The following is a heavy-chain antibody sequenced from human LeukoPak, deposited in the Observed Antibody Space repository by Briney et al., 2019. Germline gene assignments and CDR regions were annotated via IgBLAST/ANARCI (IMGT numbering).Heavy chain of an antibody. CDR2: IYHSGST. CDR1: GYSISSGYY. J-gene: IGHJ6*03. CDR3: ARGFGYCSGGSCYSGSYYYYYYYMDV. Sequence: SETLSLTCAVSGYSISSGYYWGWIRQPPGKGLEWIGSIYHSGSTYYNPSLKSRVTISVDTSKNQFSLKLSSATAADTAVYYCARGFGYCSGGSCYSGSYYYYYYYMDVWGKGTTVTVSS. D-gene: IGHD2-15*01. V-gene: IGHV4-38-2*01.